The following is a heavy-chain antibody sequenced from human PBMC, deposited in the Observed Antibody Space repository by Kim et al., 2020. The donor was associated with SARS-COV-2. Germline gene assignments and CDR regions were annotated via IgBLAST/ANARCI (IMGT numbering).Heavy chain of an antibody. Sequence: ASVKVSCKASGYTFTDFHMHWVRQAPGQGLEWMGRLSGNSGDTNYAQKFQGRVTMTRDTSISTVYLELTSLRSDDTAVYYCAMSSLLDFDYWGQGTLVTV. V-gene: IGHV1-2*06. CDR1: GYTFTDFH. D-gene: IGHD3-16*02. CDR2: LSGNSGDT. J-gene: IGHJ4*02. CDR3: AMSSLLDFDY.